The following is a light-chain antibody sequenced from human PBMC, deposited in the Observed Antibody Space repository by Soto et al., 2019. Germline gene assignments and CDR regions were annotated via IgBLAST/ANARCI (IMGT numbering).Light chain of an antibody. Sequence: DIQMTQSPSTLSASVGDRVTITCRANESISNWLAWYQQKPGKAPKLLIYRASSLESGVPLRFSGGGSRTEFTLSISSLQPDDFATYYCQQYNTHFPTFGQGTKV. CDR3: QQYNTHFPT. CDR2: RAS. V-gene: IGKV1-5*03. CDR1: ESISNW. J-gene: IGKJ1*01.